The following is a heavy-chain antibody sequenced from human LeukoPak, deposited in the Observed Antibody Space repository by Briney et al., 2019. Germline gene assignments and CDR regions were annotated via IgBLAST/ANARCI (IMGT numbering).Heavy chain of an antibody. J-gene: IGHJ4*02. D-gene: IGHD6-13*01. CDR1: GFTFSDYY. CDR2: ISSSGNTI. CDR3: ARRGTSSSWAHFDY. V-gene: IGHV3-11*01. Sequence: GGSLRLSCAASGFTFSDYYMSWIRQAPGNGLEWVSYISSSGNTIYYADSVKGRFTISRDNAKNSLYLQMNSLGAEDTAVYYCARRGTSSSWAHFDYWGQGTLVTVSS.